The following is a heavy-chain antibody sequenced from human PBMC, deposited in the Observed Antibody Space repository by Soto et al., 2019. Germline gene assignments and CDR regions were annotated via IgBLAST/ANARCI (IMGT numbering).Heavy chain of an antibody. CDR3: ARDRGAVVGQYFDY. CDR1: GFTFSAYY. V-gene: IGHV3-11*01. J-gene: IGHJ4*02. CDR2: ISSSGDTG. D-gene: IGHD6-19*01. Sequence: QVQLVESGGGLVKPGGSLRLSCAASGFTFSAYYMSWIRQAPGKGLEWISYISSSGDTGNYADSVKGRFTVSRDNAKNSLYLQINSLRAEDMAVYYCARDRGAVVGQYFDYWGQGTLVTVSS.